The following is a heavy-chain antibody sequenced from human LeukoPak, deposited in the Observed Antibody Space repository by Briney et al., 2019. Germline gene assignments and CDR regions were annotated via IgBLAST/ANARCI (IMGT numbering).Heavy chain of an antibody. D-gene: IGHD6-13*01. Sequence: PSETLSLTCTVSGGSITNNYWAWIRQPPGKGLEWIGYTHDSGNSNYNPSLRSRVTISIDTSKNQFSLKLTSVTAADTAVYYCARDRSAAPADYWGQGTPVTVSS. CDR3: ARDRSAAPADY. J-gene: IGHJ4*02. V-gene: IGHV4-59*13. CDR2: THDSGNS. CDR1: GGSITNNY.